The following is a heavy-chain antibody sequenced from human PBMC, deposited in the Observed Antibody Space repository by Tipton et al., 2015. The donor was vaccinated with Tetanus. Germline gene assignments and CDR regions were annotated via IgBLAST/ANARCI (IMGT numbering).Heavy chain of an antibody. D-gene: IGHD1-14*01. J-gene: IGHJ4*02. CDR2: LSHDGGNI. CDR1: GFTFSHFA. CDR3: EAQRTSEDF. V-gene: IGHV3-23*01. Sequence: SLRLSCVASGFTFSHFAVSWVRRAPGRGPEWVSSLSHDGGNIYYADFARGRFTISRDNSKNTLFLQMDDLRAEDTAIYYCEAQRTSEDFWGQGTLVTASS.